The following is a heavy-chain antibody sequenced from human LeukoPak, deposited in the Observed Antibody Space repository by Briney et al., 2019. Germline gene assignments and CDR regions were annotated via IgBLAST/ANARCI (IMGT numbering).Heavy chain of an antibody. CDR3: GGGDGHNHGDY. Sequence: GGSLRPSCAASGFTVSNNFMSWVRQAPGKGLEWVSVIYRGGTIYYADSVRGRFTISRDNSKNTLYLQMISLRAEDTAVYYCGGGDGHNHGDYWGQGTLVTVSS. CDR2: IYRGGTI. J-gene: IGHJ4*02. V-gene: IGHV3-53*01. CDR1: GFTVSNNF. D-gene: IGHD5-24*01.